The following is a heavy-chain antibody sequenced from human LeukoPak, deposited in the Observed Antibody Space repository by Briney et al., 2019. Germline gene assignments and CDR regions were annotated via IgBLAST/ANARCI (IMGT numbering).Heavy chain of an antibody. J-gene: IGHJ4*02. Sequence: GGSLRLSCAASGFTFSSYSMNWVRQAPGKGLEGVSSISSISSYIYYADSVKGRFTISRDNAKNSLYLQMNSLRAEDTAVYYCARLAFPHRGPTDYWGQGTLVTVSS. CDR2: ISSISSYI. CDR3: ARLAFPHRGPTDY. CDR1: GFTFSSYS. V-gene: IGHV3-21*01.